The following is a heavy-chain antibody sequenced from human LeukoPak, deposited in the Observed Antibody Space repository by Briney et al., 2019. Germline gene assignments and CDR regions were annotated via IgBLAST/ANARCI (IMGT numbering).Heavy chain of an antibody. V-gene: IGHV1-69*01. Sequence: SVKVSCKASGGTFSSYAISWVRQAPGQGLEWMGGIIPIFGTANYAQKFQGRVTITADESTSTAYMELSSLRSEDTAVYYCASQGDDILTGYRVDYWGQGTLVTVSS. CDR3: ASQGDDILTGYRVDY. CDR1: GGTFSSYA. J-gene: IGHJ4*02. CDR2: IIPIFGTA. D-gene: IGHD3-9*01.